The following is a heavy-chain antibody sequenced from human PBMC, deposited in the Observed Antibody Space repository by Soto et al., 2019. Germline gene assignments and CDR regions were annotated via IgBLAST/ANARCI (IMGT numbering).Heavy chain of an antibody. D-gene: IGHD3-3*01. CDR1: GYNFTSYW. CDR3: ARLSYDFWSGSGYYYYYGMDV. J-gene: IGHJ6*02. CDR2: IYPGDSDT. Sequence: SLKISCKGSGYNFTSYWIGWVRQMPGKGLEWMGIIYPGDSDTRYSPSFQGQVTISADKSISTAYLQWSSLKASDTAMYYCARLSYDFWSGSGYYYYYGMDVWGQRTTVTVSS. V-gene: IGHV5-51*01.